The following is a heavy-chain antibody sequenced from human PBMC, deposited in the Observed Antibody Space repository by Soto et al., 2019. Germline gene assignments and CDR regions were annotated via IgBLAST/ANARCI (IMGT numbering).Heavy chain of an antibody. Sequence: ASVKVSCKASGYTFTGYYMHWVRQAPGQGLEWMGWINPNSGGTNYAQKLQGWVTMTRDTSISTAYMELSRLRSDDTAVYYCARERRYCSGGSCYTTWDAFDIWGQGTMVTVS. J-gene: IGHJ3*02. CDR1: GYTFTGYY. V-gene: IGHV1-2*04. CDR3: ARERRYCSGGSCYTTWDAFDI. CDR2: INPNSGGT. D-gene: IGHD2-15*01.